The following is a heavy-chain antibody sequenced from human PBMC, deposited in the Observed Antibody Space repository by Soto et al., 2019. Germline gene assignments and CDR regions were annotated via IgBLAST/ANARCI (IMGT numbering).Heavy chain of an antibody. Sequence: GGSLRLSCAASGFTFSSYWMSWVRQAPGKGLEWVANIKQDGSEKYYVDSVKGRFTISRDNAKNSLYLQMNGLRAEDTAVYYCLPQSRSSGWKNWFDPWGQGTLVTVSS. D-gene: IGHD6-19*01. CDR2: IKQDGSEK. CDR3: LPQSRSSGWKNWFDP. CDR1: GFTFSSYW. J-gene: IGHJ5*02. V-gene: IGHV3-7*01.